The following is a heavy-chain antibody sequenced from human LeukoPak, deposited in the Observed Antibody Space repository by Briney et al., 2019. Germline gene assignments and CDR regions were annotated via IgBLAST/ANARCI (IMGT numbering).Heavy chain of an antibody. V-gene: IGHV3-23*01. CDR2: ISGSGGST. CDR3: AKDQLSHLGYCSGGSCYWDAFDI. CDR1: GFTFSSYA. D-gene: IGHD2-15*01. J-gene: IGHJ3*02. Sequence: GGSLRLSCAASGFTFSSYAMSWVRQAPGKGLEWVSAISGSGGSTYYADSVKGRFTISRDNSKNTLYLQMNSLRAEDTAVYYCAKDQLSHLGYCSGGSCYWDAFDIWGQGTMVTVSS.